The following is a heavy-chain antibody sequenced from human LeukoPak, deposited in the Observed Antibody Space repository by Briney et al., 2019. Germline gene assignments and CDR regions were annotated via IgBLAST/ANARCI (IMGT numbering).Heavy chain of an antibody. CDR1: GFTFSNCW. Sequence: GSLRLSCGGSGFTFSNCWFHWVRQAPGKGLEWVSAISGSGGSTYYADSVKGRFTISRDNSKNTLYLQMNSLRAEDTAVYYCAKDLGYCSSTTCYLDYWGQGTLVTVSS. V-gene: IGHV3-23*01. D-gene: IGHD2-2*01. CDR3: AKDLGYCSSTTCYLDY. J-gene: IGHJ4*02. CDR2: ISGSGGST.